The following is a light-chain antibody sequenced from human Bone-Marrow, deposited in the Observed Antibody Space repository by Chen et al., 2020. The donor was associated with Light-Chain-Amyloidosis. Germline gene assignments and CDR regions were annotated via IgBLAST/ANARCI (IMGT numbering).Light chain of an antibody. CDR1: DLPTKY. CDR3: QSADSSGTYEVI. J-gene: IGLJ2*01. V-gene: IGLV3-25*03. CDR2: RDT. Sequence: SYDLTQPPSVSVSPGQTARITCSGDDLPTKYAYWYQQKPGQAPVLVLQRDTARPYGISERFSGSSSGTTATLTISGVQAADEADYHCQSADSSGTYEVIVGGGTKLTVL.